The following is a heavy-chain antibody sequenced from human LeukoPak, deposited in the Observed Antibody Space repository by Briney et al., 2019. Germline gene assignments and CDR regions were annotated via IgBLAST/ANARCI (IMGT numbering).Heavy chain of an antibody. V-gene: IGHV3-48*01. Sequence: GGSLRLSCAASGFTFSSYSMNWVRQAPGKGLEWVSYISSSSSTIYYADSVKGRFTISRDYAKNSLYLQMNSLRAEDTAVYYCARDCPYRLLSYYYYYCGMDVWGQGTTVTVSS. D-gene: IGHD2-2*01. CDR2: ISSSSSTI. CDR3: ARDCPYRLLSYYYYYCGMDV. CDR1: GFTFSSYS. J-gene: IGHJ6*02.